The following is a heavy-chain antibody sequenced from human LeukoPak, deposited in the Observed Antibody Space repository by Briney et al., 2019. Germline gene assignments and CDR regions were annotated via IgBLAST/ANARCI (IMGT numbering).Heavy chain of an antibody. Sequence: GASVKVSCKASGGTFSSYAISWVRQAPGQGLEWMGGIIPIFGTANYAQKFQGRVTITTDESTSTAYMELSSLRSEDTAVYYCARSSVTTRPGYYYYYMDVWGKGTTVTVSS. V-gene: IGHV1-69*05. J-gene: IGHJ6*03. CDR1: GGTFSSYA. D-gene: IGHD4-11*01. CDR3: ARSSVTTRPGYYYYYMDV. CDR2: IIPIFGTA.